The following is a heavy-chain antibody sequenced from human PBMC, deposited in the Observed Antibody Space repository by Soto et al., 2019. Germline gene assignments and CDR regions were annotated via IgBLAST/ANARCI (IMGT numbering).Heavy chain of an antibody. J-gene: IGHJ4*02. Sequence: SETLSLTCAGYGGSFSGYYWSWIRQPPGKGLEWIGEINHSGSTNYNPSLKSRVTISVDTSKNQFSLKLSSVTAADTAVYYCARVSGGYYDSSGYTGKKFDYWGQGTLVTVSS. CDR2: INHSGST. D-gene: IGHD3-22*01. CDR1: GGSFSGYY. CDR3: ARVSGGYYDSSGYTGKKFDY. V-gene: IGHV4-34*01.